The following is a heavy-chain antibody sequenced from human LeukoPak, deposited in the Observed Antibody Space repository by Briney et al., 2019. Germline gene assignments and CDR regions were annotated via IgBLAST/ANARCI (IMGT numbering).Heavy chain of an antibody. J-gene: IGHJ6*03. V-gene: IGHV1-18*01. CDR2: ISAYNGNT. Sequence: ASVKVSCKASGYTFTSYGISWVRQAPGQGLEWMGWISAYNGNTNYAQKLQGRVTMTTDTSTSTAYMELRSLRSDDTAVYYCARVRRPGDCSSTSCYDYYYYYYMDVWGEGTTVTVSS. CDR1: GYTFTSYG. D-gene: IGHD2-2*01. CDR3: ARVRRPGDCSSTSCYDYYYYYYMDV.